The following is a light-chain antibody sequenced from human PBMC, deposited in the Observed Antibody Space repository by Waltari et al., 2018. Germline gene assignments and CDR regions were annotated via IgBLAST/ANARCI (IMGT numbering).Light chain of an antibody. V-gene: IGLV3-21*04. Sequence: SYVVTQSPSVSVAPGETARITCGGDNIGSKSVHWYQQRPGQAPVLVISYDSDRPSGIRERFSGSNSGNTATLTISCVEAEDEADYYCLVWHSTSDHHGVFGGGTKLTVL. CDR2: YDS. CDR3: LVWHSTSDHHGV. CDR1: NIGSKS. J-gene: IGLJ2*01.